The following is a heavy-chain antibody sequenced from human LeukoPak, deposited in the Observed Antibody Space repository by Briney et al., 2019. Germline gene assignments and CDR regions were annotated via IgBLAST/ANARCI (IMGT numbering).Heavy chain of an antibody. CDR1: GGTFSTYA. D-gene: IGHD6-19*01. CDR3: ARSFHSSGWYHDY. J-gene: IGHJ4*02. CDR2: ILPIFGTA. V-gene: IGHV1-69*13. Sequence: ASLKVSCKASGGTFSTYAISWVRQAPGQGLEWMGGILPIFGTANYAPEFQGRVTITADESTSTAYMELSSLRSEDTAVYYCARSFHSSGWYHDYWGQGTLVTVSS.